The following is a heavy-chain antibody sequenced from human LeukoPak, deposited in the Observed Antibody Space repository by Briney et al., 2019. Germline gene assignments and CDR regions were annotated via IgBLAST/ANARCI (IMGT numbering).Heavy chain of an antibody. CDR1: GFTFSSYG. Sequence: GGSLRLSCAASGFTFSSYGMHWVRQAPGKGLEWVAVISYDGSNKYYADSVKGRFTISRDNSKNTLYLQMNSLRAEDTAVYYCASDRPLQGLDYWGQGTLVTVSS. D-gene: IGHD5-24*01. V-gene: IGHV3-30*03. J-gene: IGHJ4*02. CDR3: ASDRPLQGLDY. CDR2: ISYDGSNK.